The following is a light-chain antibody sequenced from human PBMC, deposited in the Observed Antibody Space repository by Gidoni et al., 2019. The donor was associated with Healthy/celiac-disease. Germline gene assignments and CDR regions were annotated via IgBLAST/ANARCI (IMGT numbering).Light chain of an antibody. Sequence: ELVLTQSPGTLSLSPGERATLSCRASQSVSNSYLAWYQQKPGQAPRLLIYGASSRATGIPDRFSGSGSGTDFTLTISRLEPEDFAVYYCQQYGSSSWTFGQGTKVEI. J-gene: IGKJ1*01. CDR1: QSVSNSY. CDR2: GAS. V-gene: IGKV3-20*01. CDR3: QQYGSSSWT.